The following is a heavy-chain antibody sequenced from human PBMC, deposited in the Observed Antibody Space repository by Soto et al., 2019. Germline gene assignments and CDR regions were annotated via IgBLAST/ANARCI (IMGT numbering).Heavy chain of an antibody. CDR2: MNPNSGNT. D-gene: IGHD3-10*01. CDR3: ARGVFELWVGELLTKD. Sequence: GAPVKVTSKASGYTITSKDISSPRQDNGQGLEWMGWMNPNSGNTGYAQKFQGRVTMTRNTSISTAYMELSSLRSEDTAVYYFARGVFELWVGELLTKDWGQGTLVTVSS. J-gene: IGHJ4*02. CDR1: GYTITSKD. V-gene: IGHV1-8*01.